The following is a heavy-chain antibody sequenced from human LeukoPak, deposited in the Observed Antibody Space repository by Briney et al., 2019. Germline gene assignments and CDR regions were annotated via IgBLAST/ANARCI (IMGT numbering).Heavy chain of an antibody. CDR1: GYTFTSSG. J-gene: IGHJ5*02. D-gene: IGHD3-3*01. Sequence: GASVKVSCKASGYTFTSSGISWVRQAPGQGLEWMGWISAYNGNTNYAQKLQGRVTMTTDTSTSTAYMELRSLRSDDTAVYYCARSFTIFGVVDTDGFDPWGQGTLVTVSS. CDR3: ARSFTIFGVVDTDGFDP. V-gene: IGHV1-18*01. CDR2: ISAYNGNT.